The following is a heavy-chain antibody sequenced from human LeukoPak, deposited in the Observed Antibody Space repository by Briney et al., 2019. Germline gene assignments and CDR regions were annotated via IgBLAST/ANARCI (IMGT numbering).Heavy chain of an antibody. CDR2: IHHDGSNK. D-gene: IGHD3-16*01. CDR1: GFTFSNAW. Sequence: GGSLRLSCAASGFTFSNAWMSWVRQAPGKGLDWGAFIHHDGSNKYYADSVRGQVTISRDNSKNTLHLQMNSLRAEDTAVYFCAKGDKMLTWRRTYNRFDPWGQGTLVTVSS. J-gene: IGHJ5*02. CDR3: AKGDKMLTWRRTYNRFDP. V-gene: IGHV3-30*02.